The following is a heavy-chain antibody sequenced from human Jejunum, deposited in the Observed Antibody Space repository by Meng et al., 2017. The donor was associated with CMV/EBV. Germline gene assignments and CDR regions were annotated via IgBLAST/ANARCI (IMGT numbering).Heavy chain of an antibody. CDR3: ARGRWDIVVVSAAQNDAFDI. CDR1: SYW. J-gene: IGHJ3*02. D-gene: IGHD2-2*01. V-gene: IGHV3-74*01. Sequence: SYWIHWVRQAPGKGLVWVSRINSDGSSTTYADSVKGRFTISRDNAKNTLYLQMNSLRAEDTAVYYCARGRWDIVVVSAAQNDAFDIWGQGTMVTVSS. CDR2: INSDGSST.